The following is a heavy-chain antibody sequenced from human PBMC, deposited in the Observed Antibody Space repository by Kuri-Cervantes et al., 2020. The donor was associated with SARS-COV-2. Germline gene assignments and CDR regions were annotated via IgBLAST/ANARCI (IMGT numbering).Heavy chain of an antibody. CDR2: ISSSSSTI. CDR3: ARALHTAMVKKLDY. Sequence: GESLKISCAASGFTFSSYSMNWVRQAPGKGLEWVSYISSSSSTIYYADSVKGRFTISRDNAKNSLYLQMNSLRAEDTAVYYCARALHTAMVKKLDYWGQGTLVTVSS. J-gene: IGHJ4*02. V-gene: IGHV3-48*01. CDR1: GFTFSSYS. D-gene: IGHD5-18*01.